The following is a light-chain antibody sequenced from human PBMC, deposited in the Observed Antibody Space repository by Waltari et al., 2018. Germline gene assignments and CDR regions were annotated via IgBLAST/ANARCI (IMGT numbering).Light chain of an antibody. CDR2: GAS. CDR3: QHYVSLPVT. CDR1: QSVSRA. V-gene: IGKV3-20*01. Sequence: EIVLTPSPGTLSLSPGERATLSCRASQSVSRALAWDQQNPGQAPRLLIYGASNRATSIPDRFSGSGSGTDFSLIISRLEPEDFAVYYCQHYVSLPVTFGQGTKVEIK. J-gene: IGKJ1*01.